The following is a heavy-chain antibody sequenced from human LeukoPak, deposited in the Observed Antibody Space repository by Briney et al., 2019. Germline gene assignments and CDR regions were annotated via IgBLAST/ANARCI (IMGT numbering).Heavy chain of an antibody. Sequence: ASVKVSCKASGYTFTSYGISWVRQAPGQGLEWMGWISAYNGNTNHAQKLQGRVTMTTDTSTSTAYMELRSLRSDDTAVYYCARDNSKMLPALGWNAFDIWGQGTMVTVSS. CDR3: ARDNSKMLPALGWNAFDI. V-gene: IGHV1-18*01. CDR2: ISAYNGNT. CDR1: GYTFTSYG. D-gene: IGHD3-3*02. J-gene: IGHJ3*02.